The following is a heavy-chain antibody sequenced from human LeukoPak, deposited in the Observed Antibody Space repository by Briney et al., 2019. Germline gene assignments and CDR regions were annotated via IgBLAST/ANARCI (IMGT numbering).Heavy chain of an antibody. J-gene: IGHJ4*02. D-gene: IGHD3-9*01. CDR2: ISYDESNK. CDR3: AGTTYVSLTG. CDR1: GFTFSSYT. V-gene: IGHV3-30-3*01. Sequence: GRSLRLSCAASGFTFSSYTMHWVRQAPGKGLQWVAVISYDESNKYYADSVKGRFTISRDNAKNTLYLQMNSLRAEDTAVYYCAGTTYVSLTGWGQGTLVTVSS.